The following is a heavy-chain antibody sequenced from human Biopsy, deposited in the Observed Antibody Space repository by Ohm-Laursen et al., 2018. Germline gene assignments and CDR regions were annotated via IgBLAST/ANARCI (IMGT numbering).Heavy chain of an antibody. CDR1: GYTFIDYY. Sequence: SSVKVSCKASGYTFIDYYIHWVRQAPGQGLEWMGWINPNSGGTKYAQKFQGRVTMAGDTSINTVHMELRNLRSDDTAVYYCARVGAGAPFIDYFDYWGQGALVTVSS. D-gene: IGHD1-26*01. CDR2: INPNSGGT. CDR3: ARVGAGAPFIDYFDY. V-gene: IGHV1-2*02. J-gene: IGHJ4*02.